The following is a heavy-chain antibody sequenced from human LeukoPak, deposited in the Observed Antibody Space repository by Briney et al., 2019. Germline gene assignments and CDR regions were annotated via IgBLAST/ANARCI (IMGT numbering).Heavy chain of an antibody. J-gene: IGHJ4*02. V-gene: IGHV4-38-2*02. D-gene: IGHD3-10*01. CDR2: IYNSVST. Sequence: SETLSLTCSVSGQSVSSGDYWGWIRQTPGKGLEWIASIYNSVSTHYNPSLRSRVTISVDTSKNQFSLKMTSVTAADTAVYYCARESTSGLPAVGFDFWGQGTLVTVSS. CDR1: GQSVSSGDY. CDR3: ARESTSGLPAVGFDF.